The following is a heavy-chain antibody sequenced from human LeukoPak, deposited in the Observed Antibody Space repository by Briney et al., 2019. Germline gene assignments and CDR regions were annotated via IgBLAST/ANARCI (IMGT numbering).Heavy chain of an antibody. CDR2: ISSSGSTI. Sequence: GGSLRLSCAASGFTFSSYEMNWVRQAPGKGLEWVSYISSSGSTIYYADSVKGRFTISRDNAKNSLYLQMSSLRAEDTAVYYCARDRFSTYDFWSGYPKFDYWGQGTLVTVSS. V-gene: IGHV3-48*03. CDR3: ARDRFSTYDFWSGYPKFDY. D-gene: IGHD3-3*01. CDR1: GFTFSSYE. J-gene: IGHJ4*02.